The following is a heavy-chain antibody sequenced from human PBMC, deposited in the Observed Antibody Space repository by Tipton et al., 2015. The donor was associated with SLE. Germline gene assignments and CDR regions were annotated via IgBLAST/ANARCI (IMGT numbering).Heavy chain of an antibody. D-gene: IGHD4-17*01. CDR1: GGSISNYY. J-gene: IGHJ4*02. CDR2: IYYSGHT. CDR3: AKDYNYDYPDYN. Sequence: TLSLTCTVSGGSISNYYWSWIRQSPGKGLEWIGYIYYSGHTDYNPSLESRVTISIDKTRNQFSLKLNSVTAADTAVYYCAKDYNYDYPDYNWGQGTLVIVSS. V-gene: IGHV4-59*12.